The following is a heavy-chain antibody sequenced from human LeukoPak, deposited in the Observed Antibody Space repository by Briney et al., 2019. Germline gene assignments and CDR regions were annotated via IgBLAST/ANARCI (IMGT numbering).Heavy chain of an antibody. CDR3: ARGSTMVRGVINGRVYFDY. V-gene: IGHV4-4*02. CDR1: GVSISSSNW. D-gene: IGHD3-10*01. Sequence: PSETLSLTCAVSGVSISSSNWWSWVRQPPGKGLEWIGEIYHSGSTNYNPSLKSRVTISVDKSKNQFSLKLSSVTAADTAVYYCARGSTMVRGVINGRVYFDYWGQGTLVTVSS. CDR2: IYHSGST. J-gene: IGHJ4*02.